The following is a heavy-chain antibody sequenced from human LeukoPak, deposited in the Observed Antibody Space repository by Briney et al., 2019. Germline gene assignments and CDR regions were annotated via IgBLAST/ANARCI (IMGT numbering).Heavy chain of an antibody. Sequence: ASVKVSCKASGYTSTSYGISWVRQAPGQGLEWMGWISAYNGNANYAQKLQGRVTMTTDTSTSTAYMELRSLRSDDTAVYYCAREYYYDSSGYSYYFDYWGQGTLVTVSS. D-gene: IGHD3-22*01. J-gene: IGHJ4*02. CDR1: GYTSTSYG. V-gene: IGHV1-18*01. CDR2: ISAYNGNA. CDR3: AREYYYDSSGYSYYFDY.